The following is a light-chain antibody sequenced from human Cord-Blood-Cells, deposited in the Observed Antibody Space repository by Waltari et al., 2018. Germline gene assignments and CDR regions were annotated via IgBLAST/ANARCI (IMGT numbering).Light chain of an antibody. CDR3: MQALQTPWT. Sequence: DIVMTQSPISLPVTPGEPASISCRSSQCLLHSNGYNYLDWYLQKPVQSPQLLIYLGSNRASGVPDRFSGSGSGTDFTLKSSRVEAEYVGVYYCMQALQTPWTFGQGTKVEIK. J-gene: IGKJ1*01. CDR1: QCLLHSNGYNY. CDR2: LGS. V-gene: IGKV2-28*01.